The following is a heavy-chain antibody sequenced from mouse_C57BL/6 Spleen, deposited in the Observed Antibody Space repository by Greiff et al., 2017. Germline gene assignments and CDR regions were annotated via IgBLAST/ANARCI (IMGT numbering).Heavy chain of an antibody. J-gene: IGHJ2*01. CDR3: ARGEGPFDD. Sequence: EVQLVESGGGLVKPGGSLKLSCAASGFTFSSYAMSWVRQTPEKRLEWVATISDGGSYTYYPDNVKGRFTISRDNANSTLYLQTTHQKSEDTAMDYGARGEGPFDDWGQGTTLTVSS. CDR1: GFTFSSYA. V-gene: IGHV5-4*01. CDR2: ISDGGSYT.